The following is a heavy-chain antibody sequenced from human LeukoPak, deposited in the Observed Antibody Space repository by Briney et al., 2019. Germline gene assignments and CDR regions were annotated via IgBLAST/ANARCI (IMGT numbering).Heavy chain of an antibody. CDR2: ISGSGGST. D-gene: IGHD3-10*01. J-gene: IGHJ4*02. CDR3: ARDRTMVRGVIGY. Sequence: GGSLRLSCAASGFTFSTYAMSWVRQAPGKGLEWVSAISGSGGSTYHADSVKGRFTISRDNSKNTLYLQMNSLRAEDTAVYYCARDRTMVRGVIGYWGQGTLVTVSS. CDR1: GFTFSTYA. V-gene: IGHV3-23*01.